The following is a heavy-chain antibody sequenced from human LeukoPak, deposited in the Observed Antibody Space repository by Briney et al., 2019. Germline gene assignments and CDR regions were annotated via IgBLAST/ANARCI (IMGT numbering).Heavy chain of an antibody. CDR3: AKDRGVRGVIHFDY. V-gene: IGHV3-7*01. D-gene: IGHD3-10*01. J-gene: IGHJ4*02. CDR1: GFTFSSYW. CDR2: IKQDGSEK. Sequence: GGSLRHSCSASGFTFSSYWMSWVRQAPGKGLDWVANIKQDGSEKYYADSVKGRFTISRANSKNPLYPQMPSLRAEETAVNYCAKDRGVRGVIHFDYWGQGTLVTVSS.